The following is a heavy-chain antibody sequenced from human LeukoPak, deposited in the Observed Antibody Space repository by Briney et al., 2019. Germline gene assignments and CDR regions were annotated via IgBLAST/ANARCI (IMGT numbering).Heavy chain of an antibody. CDR2: LSYDGSEK. D-gene: IGHD6-6*01. CDR3: VKASSSSPQYNWFDA. Sequence: GGSLRLSCAASGFVVNEHTLHWVRQTPGKGLDWVAVLSYDGSEKYYADSVKGRFTISRDNSKNTLYLQMNSLRAEDTALCYCVKASSSSPQYNWFDAWGQGTLVTVSS. CDR1: GFVVNEHT. V-gene: IGHV3-30*04. J-gene: IGHJ5*02.